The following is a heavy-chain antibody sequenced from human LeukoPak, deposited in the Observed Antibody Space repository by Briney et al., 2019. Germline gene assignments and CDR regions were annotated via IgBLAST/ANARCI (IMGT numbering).Heavy chain of an antibody. V-gene: IGHV3-23*01. CDR2: ISGSGGST. CDR3: AKVAAAGFFDY. CDR1: GFTFSSYA. D-gene: IGHD6-13*01. Sequence: GGSLRLSCAASGFTFSSYAMSWVRQAPGKGLEGVSAISGSGGSTYYADSVKGGFTISRDNSKNTLYLQMSSLRAENTAVYYCAKVAAAGFFDYWGQGTLVTVSS. J-gene: IGHJ4*02.